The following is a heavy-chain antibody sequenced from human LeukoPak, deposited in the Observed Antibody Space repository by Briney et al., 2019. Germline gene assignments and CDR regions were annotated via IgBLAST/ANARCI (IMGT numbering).Heavy chain of an antibody. Sequence: SETLSLTCAVYGGSFSGYFWSWIRQPPGKGLEWIGEINHSGSTNYNTSLKSRVTISVDMSKNQFSLKLSSVTAADTAVYYCARSLIGIDYWGQGTLVTVSS. CDR1: GGSFSGYF. D-gene: IGHD3-16*01. CDR3: ARSLIGIDY. V-gene: IGHV4-34*01. J-gene: IGHJ4*02. CDR2: INHSGST.